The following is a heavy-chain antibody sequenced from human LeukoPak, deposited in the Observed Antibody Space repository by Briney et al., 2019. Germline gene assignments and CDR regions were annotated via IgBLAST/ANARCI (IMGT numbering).Heavy chain of an antibody. J-gene: IGHJ3*02. CDR1: GFTFSSYG. D-gene: IGHD4-23*01. Sequence: GGSLRLSCAASGFTFSSYGMHWVRQAPGKGLEWVAVISYDGSNKYYADSVKGRFTISRDNSKNTLYLQMNSLRAEDTAVYYCAKDRMTTVVTGAFDIWGQGTMVTVSS. CDR3: AKDRMTTVVTGAFDI. CDR2: ISYDGSNK. V-gene: IGHV3-30*18.